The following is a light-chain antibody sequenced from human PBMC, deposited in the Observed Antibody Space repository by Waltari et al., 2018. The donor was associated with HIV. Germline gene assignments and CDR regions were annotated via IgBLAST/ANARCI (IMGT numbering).Light chain of an antibody. Sequence: QTVVTPEPSLTVSPGGTVTLTCASSTGAVTSGNPPNCFQQNPDQAPRGLIYSPSNTDSWTPARFSGSLLGGKAALTLSGVQPEDEAEYYCLLYYGGAQRYVFGTGTKVTVL. CDR1: TGAVTSGNP. CDR3: LLYYGGAQRYV. V-gene: IGLV7-43*01. CDR2: SPS. J-gene: IGLJ1*01.